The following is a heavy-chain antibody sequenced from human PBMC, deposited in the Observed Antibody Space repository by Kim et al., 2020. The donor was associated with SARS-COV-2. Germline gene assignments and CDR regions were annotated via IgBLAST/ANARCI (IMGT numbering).Heavy chain of an antibody. CDR1: GYTLTELS. J-gene: IGHJ6*02. Sequence: ASVKVSCKVSGYTLTELSMHWVRQAPGKGLEGMGGFDPEDGETIYAQKFQGRVTMTEDTSTDTAYMGLSSLRSEDTAVYYCATNPVAAAYYYYGMDVWGQGTTVTVSS. V-gene: IGHV1-24*01. CDR3: ATNPVAAAYYYYGMDV. D-gene: IGHD6-13*01. CDR2: FDPEDGET.